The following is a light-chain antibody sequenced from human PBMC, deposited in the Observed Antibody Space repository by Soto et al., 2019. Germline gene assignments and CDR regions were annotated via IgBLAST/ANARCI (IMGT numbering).Light chain of an antibody. Sequence: DIQMTQSPSTLSASVGDRVTITCRASQSISSWLAWYQQKPGKAPKVLIYDASSLESGVPSRFSGSGSGTEFTLTISRLQPDDFATYYCQQYNSYPFTFGPGTKVDIK. CDR2: DAS. CDR1: QSISSW. V-gene: IGKV1-5*01. J-gene: IGKJ3*01. CDR3: QQYNSYPFT.